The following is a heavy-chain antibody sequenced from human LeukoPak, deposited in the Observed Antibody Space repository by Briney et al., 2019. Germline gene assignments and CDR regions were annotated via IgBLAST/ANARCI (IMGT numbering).Heavy chain of an antibody. Sequence: PGGSLRLSCAASGFTFSSYGMHWVRQAPGKGLEWVAVIWYDGSNKYYADSVKGRFTISRDNSKNTLYLQMNSLRAEDTAVYYCARVEMAPQTAPYYYYGMDVWGQGTTVTVSS. CDR3: ARVEMAPQTAPYYYYGMDV. J-gene: IGHJ6*02. CDR1: GFTFSSYG. CDR2: IWYDGSNK. D-gene: IGHD5-24*01. V-gene: IGHV3-33*01.